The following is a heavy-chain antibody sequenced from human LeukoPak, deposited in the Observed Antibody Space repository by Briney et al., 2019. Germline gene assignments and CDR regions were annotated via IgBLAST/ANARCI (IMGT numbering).Heavy chain of an antibody. V-gene: IGHV3-11*05. J-gene: IGHJ4*02. CDR1: GFTFSDYY. D-gene: IGHD1-26*01. Sequence: GGSLRLSCAASGFTFSDYYMSWIRQAPGKGLEWVSYISSSSSYTNYADPVKGRFTISRDNAKNSLYLQMNSLRAEDTAVYYCVRELTTTATIDYWGQGTLDTVSS. CDR3: VRELTTTATIDY. CDR2: ISSSSSYT.